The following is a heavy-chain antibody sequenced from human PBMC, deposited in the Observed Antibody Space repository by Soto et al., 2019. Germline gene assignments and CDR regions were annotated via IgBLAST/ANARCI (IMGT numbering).Heavy chain of an antibody. D-gene: IGHD3-3*01. Sequence: QVQLVQSGGEVKKPGASVKVSCKASGYNYSIYGVTWVRQAPGQGLEWMGWISAYNGKANYAPNIQDRVTMSIDTSTSTAYMEMRSLRSDDTAVYYCARQHNDLWSDSPDFDYWGQGTLVTVSA. J-gene: IGHJ4*02. CDR1: GYNYSIYG. V-gene: IGHV1-18*04. CDR2: ISAYNGKA. CDR3: ARQHNDLWSDSPDFDY.